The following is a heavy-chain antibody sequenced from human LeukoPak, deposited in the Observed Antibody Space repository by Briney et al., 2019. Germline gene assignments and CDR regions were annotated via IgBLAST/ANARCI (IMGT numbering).Heavy chain of an antibody. V-gene: IGHV3-74*01. D-gene: IGHD6-13*01. CDR3: ARAIGSSWGKVDY. CDR2: IKTDGSRT. Sequence: GGSLRLSCVASGFTFSNYWMHWVRQAPGKGLVWVSRIKTDGSRTNYADSVKGRFTIPRDNAKNTVYLEMNSLRSEDTAVYYCARAIGSSWGKVDYWGQGTLVTVSS. CDR1: GFTFSNYW. J-gene: IGHJ4*02.